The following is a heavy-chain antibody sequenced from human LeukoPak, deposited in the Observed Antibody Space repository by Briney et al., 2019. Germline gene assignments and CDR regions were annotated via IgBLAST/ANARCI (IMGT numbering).Heavy chain of an antibody. J-gene: IGHJ4*02. V-gene: IGHV3-30-3*01. CDR1: GFTFSSYA. CDR3: ARGRDGYNPRFDY. CDR2: ISYDGSNK. D-gene: IGHD5-24*01. Sequence: GGSLRLSCAASGFTFSSYAMHWVRQAPGKGLEWVAVISYDGSNKYYADSVKGRFTISRDNSKNTLYLQMNSLRAEDTAVYYCARGRDGYNPRFDYWGRGTLVTVSS.